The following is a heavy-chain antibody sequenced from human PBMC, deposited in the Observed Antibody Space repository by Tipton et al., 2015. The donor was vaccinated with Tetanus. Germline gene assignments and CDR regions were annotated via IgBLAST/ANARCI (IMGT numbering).Heavy chain of an antibody. J-gene: IGHJ4*02. Sequence: TLSLTCTVSGGSISNYYWSWIRQPPGKRLEWIGYIYYTGRTDYNPSLKSRVTISLDTSKNQFSLKLSSVTAADTAVYYGARTQGSALIDYWVQGTLVTVSS. CDR3: ARTQGSALIDY. CDR1: GGSISNYY. D-gene: IGHD2-8*01. CDR2: IYYTGRT. V-gene: IGHV4-59*01.